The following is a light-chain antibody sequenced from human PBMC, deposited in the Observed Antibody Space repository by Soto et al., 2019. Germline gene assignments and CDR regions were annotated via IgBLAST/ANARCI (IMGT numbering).Light chain of an antibody. CDR3: SSYAGSNNFV. CDR1: SSDIGAYIY. CDR2: EVS. V-gene: IGLV2-8*01. Sequence: QPALTQPPSASGSLGQSLTISCTGTSSDIGAYIYVSWYQQHPGKAPKNIISEVSRRPSGVPERFSGSKSGNTASLTVSGLQADDEGHYYCSSYAGSNNFVFGTGTKVTVL. J-gene: IGLJ1*01.